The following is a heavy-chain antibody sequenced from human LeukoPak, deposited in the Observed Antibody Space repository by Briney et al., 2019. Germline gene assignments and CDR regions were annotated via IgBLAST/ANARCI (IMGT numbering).Heavy chain of an antibody. V-gene: IGHV3-21*01. CDR2: ISGSSSYT. J-gene: IGHJ4*02. CDR1: GFTFSTYN. D-gene: IGHD4-17*01. Sequence: PGGSLRLSCAASGFTFSTYNMIWVRQAPGKGLECASSISGSSSYTNYADSVKGRLTISRDNAKNSLYLQMNSLRVEDTAVYYCARGGDYGDYVFDHWGQGTLVTVSS. CDR3: ARGGDYGDYVFDH.